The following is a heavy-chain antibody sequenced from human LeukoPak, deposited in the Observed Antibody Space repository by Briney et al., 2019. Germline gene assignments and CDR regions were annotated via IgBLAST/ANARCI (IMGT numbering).Heavy chain of an antibody. CDR3: ARDWYVAAAGKVSGMDV. J-gene: IGHJ6*02. CDR2: ISAYNGNT. CDR1: GYTFTSYG. Sequence: GASVKVSCKASGYTFTSYGISWVRQAPGQGLEWMGWISAYNGNTNYAQKLQGRVTVTTDTSTSTAYMELRSLRSGDTAVYYCARDWYVAAAGKVSGMDVWGQGTTVTVSS. D-gene: IGHD6-13*01. V-gene: IGHV1-18*01.